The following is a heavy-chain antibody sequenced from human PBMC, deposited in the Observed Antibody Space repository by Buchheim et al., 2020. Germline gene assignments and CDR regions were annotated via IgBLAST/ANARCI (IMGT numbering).Heavy chain of an antibody. CDR1: GFTFSSYA. Sequence: QVQLVESGGGVVQPGRSLRLSCAASGFTFSSYAMHWVRQAPGKGLEWVAVISYDGSNKYYADSVKGRFTISRDNSKTTLYLQMNSLRAEDTAVYYCARGGARAYYYYYGMDVWGQGTT. V-gene: IGHV3-30*04. CDR3: ARGGARAYYYYYGMDV. J-gene: IGHJ6*02. CDR2: ISYDGSNK. D-gene: IGHD1-26*01.